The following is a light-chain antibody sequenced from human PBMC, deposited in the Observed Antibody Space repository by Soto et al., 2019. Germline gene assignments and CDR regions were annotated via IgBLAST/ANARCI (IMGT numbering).Light chain of an antibody. CDR1: SSDVGGYNY. V-gene: IGLV2-8*01. CDR3: SSSAGSYNFFYV. J-gene: IGLJ1*01. Sequence: QSVLTHPPPASGSPGQSVTISCTGTSSDVGGYNYVSWYQQHPGKAPKLMIYEVSKRPSGVPDRFSGSKSGNTASLTVSGLQAEDEADYYCSSSAGSYNFFYVFGTGTKVTVL. CDR2: EVS.